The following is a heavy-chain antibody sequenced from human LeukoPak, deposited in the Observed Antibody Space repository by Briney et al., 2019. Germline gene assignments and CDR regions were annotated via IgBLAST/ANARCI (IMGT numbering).Heavy chain of an antibody. CDR2: IFYTGIP. Sequence: SETLSLTCTVSGGPVYTSDYYWGWVRQPPGKGPEWIGDIFYTGIPNYNPYLKSRVSISIDTSKTQFSLKLPSVTAADTAVYYCARVFDSWGQGTLVTVSS. CDR1: GGPVYTSDYY. CDR3: ARVFDS. J-gene: IGHJ4*02. V-gene: IGHV4-39*07.